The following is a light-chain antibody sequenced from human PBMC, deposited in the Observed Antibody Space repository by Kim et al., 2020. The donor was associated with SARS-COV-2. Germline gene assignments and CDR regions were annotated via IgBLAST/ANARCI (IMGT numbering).Light chain of an antibody. J-gene: IGKJ1*01. CDR1: QSVGSK. CDR2: GAS. Sequence: SVFLGVRATLCCRARQSVGSKLAWYQQKRGQPPRLLIYGASTRATDIPARFSGSGSATEFTLTISSLQSEDSAVYFCQQYSDWWTFGQGTKVDIK. V-gene: IGKV3-15*01. CDR3: QQYSDWWT.